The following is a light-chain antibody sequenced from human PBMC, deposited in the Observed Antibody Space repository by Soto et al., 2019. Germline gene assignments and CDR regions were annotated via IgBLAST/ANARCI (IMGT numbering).Light chain of an antibody. CDR2: GNT. CDR3: QSFESSLSGWV. CDR1: SSNIGNNY. Sequence: QSVLTQPPSVSATPGQKVTISCSGSSSNIGNNYVSWYQQFPGAAPKLLIYGNTNRPSGVPDRFSGSKSGTSASLAITGLQAEDEADYYCQSFESSLSGWVFGGGTKLTVL. J-gene: IGLJ3*02. V-gene: IGLV1-40*01.